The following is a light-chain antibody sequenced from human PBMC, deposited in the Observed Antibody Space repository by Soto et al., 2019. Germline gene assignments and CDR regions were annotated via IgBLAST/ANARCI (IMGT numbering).Light chain of an antibody. V-gene: IGKV3D-20*02. J-gene: IGKJ4*01. CDR1: ESVSTSY. Sequence: EIVLTQSPGTLSLSPGERATLSCRASESVSTSYLAWYQQSPGQAPRLLIYGASNRATGIPDRFSGSGSGTDFTLAIGRLEPEDFAVYFCQQRSNWPPLTFGGGTKVEIK. CDR3: QQRSNWPPLT. CDR2: GAS.